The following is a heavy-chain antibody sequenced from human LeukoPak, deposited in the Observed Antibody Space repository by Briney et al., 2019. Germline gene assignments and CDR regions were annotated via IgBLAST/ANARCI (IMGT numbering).Heavy chain of an antibody. D-gene: IGHD2-2*01. CDR1: GYTFTGYF. J-gene: IGHJ4*02. Sequence: ASVKVSCKASGYTFTGYFMHWVRQAPGQGLEWMGWINPNSGGTNYAQKFQGRVTMTRDTPISTAYMELSRLRSDDTAVYYCASSIVYCSSTSCYFNWGQGTLVTVSS. CDR2: INPNSGGT. CDR3: ASSIVYCSSTSCYFN. V-gene: IGHV1-2*02.